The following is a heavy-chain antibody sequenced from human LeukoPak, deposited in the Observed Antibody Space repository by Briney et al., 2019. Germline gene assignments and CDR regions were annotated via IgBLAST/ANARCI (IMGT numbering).Heavy chain of an antibody. CDR2: NYYSGST. Sequence: SETLSLTCTVSGGSISSYYWSWIRQPPGKGLEGIGYNYYSGSTNYNPSLKSRVTISVDTSKNQFSLKLSSVTAADTAVYYCARDLGITSGIDAFDIWGQGTMVTVSS. CDR1: GGSISSYY. D-gene: IGHD3-10*01. CDR3: ARDLGITSGIDAFDI. V-gene: IGHV4-59*01. J-gene: IGHJ3*02.